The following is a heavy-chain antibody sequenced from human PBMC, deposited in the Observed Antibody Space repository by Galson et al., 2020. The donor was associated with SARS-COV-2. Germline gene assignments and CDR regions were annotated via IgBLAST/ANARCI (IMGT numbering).Heavy chain of an antibody. Sequence: ESLKISCAASGITFSNAWLSWVRQAPGKGLEWVGRIKRKSDGGTTDYAAPVKGRFTISREDSKNTLYLQMNSLKTEDTAVYYCTTDLHDYGDCDYLGQGTLVTVSS. D-gene: IGHD4-17*01. CDR1: GITFSNAW. CDR2: IKRKSDGGTT. V-gene: IGHV3-15*01. J-gene: IGHJ4*02. CDR3: TTDLHDYGDCDY.